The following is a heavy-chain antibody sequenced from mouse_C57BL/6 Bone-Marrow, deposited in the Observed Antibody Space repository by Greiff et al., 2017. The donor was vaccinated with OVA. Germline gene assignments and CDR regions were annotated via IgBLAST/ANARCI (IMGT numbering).Heavy chain of an antibody. V-gene: IGHV14-1*01. CDR1: GFNIKDYY. Sequence: VQLQQSGAELVRPGASVKLSCTASGFNIKDYYMHWVKQRPEQGLEWIGRIDPEDGDTEYAPKFQGKATMTADTSSNTAYLQLSSLTSGDTAVYYCTTGEGNYGSSSYFDYWGQGTTLTVSS. D-gene: IGHD1-1*01. CDR3: TTGEGNYGSSSYFDY. CDR2: IDPEDGDT. J-gene: IGHJ2*01.